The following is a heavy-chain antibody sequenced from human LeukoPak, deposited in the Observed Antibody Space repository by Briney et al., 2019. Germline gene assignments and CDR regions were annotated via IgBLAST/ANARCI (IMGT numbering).Heavy chain of an antibody. J-gene: IGHJ6*02. CDR1: GFTFSSYG. CDR2: ISYDGSNK. CDR3: ARVNSGSYYAYYYYGMDV. V-gene: IGHV3-30*03. D-gene: IGHD1-26*01. Sequence: PGRSLRLSCAASGFTFSSYGMHWVRQAPGKGLEWVAVISYDGSNKYYADSVKGRFTISRDNSKNTLYLQMNSLRAEDTAVYYCARVNSGSYYAYYYYGMDVWGQGTTVTVSS.